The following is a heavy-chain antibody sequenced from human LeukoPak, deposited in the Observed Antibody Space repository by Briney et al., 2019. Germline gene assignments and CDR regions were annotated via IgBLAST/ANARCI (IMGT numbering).Heavy chain of an antibody. Sequence: SXRLSXAASGFILKSYWMSWVRQAPGKGLEWVANIKQDGSEKNYVDSVKGRFIISRDNTKKSLYLQMNRLRAEDTAVYYCARDRQGDYMDVWGKGTTVAVSS. D-gene: IGHD6-6*01. J-gene: IGHJ6*03. V-gene: IGHV3-7*01. CDR1: GFILKSYW. CDR2: IKQDGSEK. CDR3: ARDRQGDYMDV.